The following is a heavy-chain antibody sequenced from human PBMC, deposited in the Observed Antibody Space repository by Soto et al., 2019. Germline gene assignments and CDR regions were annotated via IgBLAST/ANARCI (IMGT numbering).Heavy chain of an antibody. D-gene: IGHD2-2*01. CDR1: GGSFSGFY. CDR3: ARDPAPRSRDSPI. CDR2: INYSGST. V-gene: IGHV4-34*01. J-gene: IGHJ3*02. Sequence: SETLSLTCAVSGGSFSGFYWSWIRQPPGKGLEWIGYINYSGSTNYNPSLKSRVTISVDTSKNQFSLKLSSVTAADTAVYYCARDPAPRSRDSPIWGQGTMVAVSS.